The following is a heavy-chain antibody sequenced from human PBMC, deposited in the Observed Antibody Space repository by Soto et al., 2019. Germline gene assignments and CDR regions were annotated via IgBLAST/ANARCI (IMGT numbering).Heavy chain of an antibody. D-gene: IGHD3-9*01. V-gene: IGHV4-31*03. CDR2: IYYSGST. Sequence: QVQLQESGPGLVKPSQTLSLTCTVSGGSISSGGYYWSWIRQHPGKGLEWIGYIYYSGSTYYNPSLKGRVTISVDTSKNQFSLKLSSVTAADTAVYYCARGSPKYYDILTGYRTFDYWGQGTLVTVSS. CDR3: ARGSPKYYDILTGYRTFDY. CDR1: GGSISSGGYY. J-gene: IGHJ4*02.